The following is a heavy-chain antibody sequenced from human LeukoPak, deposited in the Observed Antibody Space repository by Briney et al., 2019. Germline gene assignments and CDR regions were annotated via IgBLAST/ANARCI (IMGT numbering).Heavy chain of an antibody. CDR1: GFTFSSYA. D-gene: IGHD3-22*01. Sequence: GGSLRLSCAASGFTFSSYAMSWVRQAPGKGLECVSGISGSGGSTNYADSVKGRFTISRDNSKKTLYLQMNILRGEDTAVYYCATGYDSSGYLLHYWGQGSLVTVSS. CDR2: ISGSGGST. CDR3: ATGYDSSGYLLHY. J-gene: IGHJ4*02. V-gene: IGHV3-23*01.